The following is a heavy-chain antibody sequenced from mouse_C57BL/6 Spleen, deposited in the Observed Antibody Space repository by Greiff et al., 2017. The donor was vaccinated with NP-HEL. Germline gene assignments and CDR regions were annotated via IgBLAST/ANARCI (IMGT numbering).Heavy chain of an antibody. Sequence: EVMLVESEGGLVQPGSSMKLSCTASGFTFSDYYMAWVRQVPEKGLEWVANINYDGSSTYYLDSLKSRFIISRDNAKNILYLQMSSLKSEDTATYYCARDSPLALYFDYWGQGTTLTVSS. CDR2: INYDGSST. D-gene: IGHD6-2*01. J-gene: IGHJ2*01. V-gene: IGHV5-16*01. CDR3: ARDSPLALYFDY. CDR1: GFTFSDYY.